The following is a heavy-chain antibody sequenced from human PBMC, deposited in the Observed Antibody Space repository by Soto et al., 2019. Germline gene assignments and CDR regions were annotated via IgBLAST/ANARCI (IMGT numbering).Heavy chain of an antibody. CDR2: INPNSGGT. V-gene: IGHV1-2*04. CDR3: ATVGYSSSSNYYYGMDV. J-gene: IGHJ6*02. CDR1: GYTFTGYY. Sequence: GASVKVSCKASGYTFTGYYMHWVRQAPGQGLEWMGWINPNSGGTNYAQKFQGWVTMTRDTSISTAYMELSRLRSDDTAVYYCATVGYSSSSNYYYGMDVRGQGTTVTVSS. D-gene: IGHD6-6*01.